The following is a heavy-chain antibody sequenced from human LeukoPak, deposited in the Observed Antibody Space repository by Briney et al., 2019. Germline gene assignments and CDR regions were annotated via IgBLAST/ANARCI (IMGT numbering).Heavy chain of an antibody. CDR1: GYSISSGYY. Sequence: KTSETLSLTCTVSGYSISSGYYWGWIRQPPGKGLEWTGSIDHSGSTYYNPSLKSRITISVDTSKNQFSLKLSSVTAADTAVYYCARRRLRYFDWSYENWGQGTLVTVSS. V-gene: IGHV4-38-2*02. D-gene: IGHD3-9*01. CDR3: ARRRLRYFDWSYEN. CDR2: IDHSGST. J-gene: IGHJ4*02.